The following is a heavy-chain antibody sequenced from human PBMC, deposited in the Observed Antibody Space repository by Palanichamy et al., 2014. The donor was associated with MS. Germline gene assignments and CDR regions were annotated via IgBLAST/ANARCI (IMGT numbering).Heavy chain of an antibody. Sequence: GISWNSGSIGYADSVKGRFTISRDNAKNSLYLQMNSLRAEDTALYYRAKDHQQYAHVTAGAFDIWGQGTMVTVSS. CDR3: AKDHQQYAHVTAGAFDI. J-gene: IGHJ3*02. CDR2: ISWNSGSI. D-gene: IGHD1/OR15-1a*01. V-gene: IGHV3-9*01.